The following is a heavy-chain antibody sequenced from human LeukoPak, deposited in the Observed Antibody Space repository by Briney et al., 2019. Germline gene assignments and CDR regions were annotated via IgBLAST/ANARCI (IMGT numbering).Heavy chain of an antibody. CDR1: GFTFSSYW. J-gene: IGHJ4*02. D-gene: IGHD3-10*01. CDR3: ARENHVLLWFGELSPYYFDY. Sequence: GGSLRLSCAASGFTFSSYWMSWVRQAPGKGLEWVANIKQDGSEKYYVDSVKGRFTISRDNAKNSLYLQMNSLRAEDTAVYYCARENHVLLWFGELSPYYFDYWGQGTLVTVSS. V-gene: IGHV3-7*01. CDR2: IKQDGSEK.